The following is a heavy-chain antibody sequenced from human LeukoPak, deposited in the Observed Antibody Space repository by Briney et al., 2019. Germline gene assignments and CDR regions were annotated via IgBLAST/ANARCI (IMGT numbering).Heavy chain of an antibody. CDR2: ISSSSSYI. V-gene: IGHV3-21*01. J-gene: IGHJ4*02. CDR3: ARAAINHYDSSGYYPYYFDY. CDR1: GFTFSSYS. D-gene: IGHD3-22*01. Sequence: GGSLRLSCAASGFTFSSYSMNWVRQAPGKGLEWVSSISSSSSYIYYADSVKGRFTISRDNAKNSLYLQMNSLRAEDTAVYYCARAAINHYDSSGYYPYYFDYWGQGTLVTVSS.